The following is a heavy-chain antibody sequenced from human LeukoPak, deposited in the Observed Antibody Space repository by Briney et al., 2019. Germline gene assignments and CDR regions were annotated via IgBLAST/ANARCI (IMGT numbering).Heavy chain of an antibody. CDR1: GFTVSSNY. D-gene: IGHD3-22*01. CDR2: ISGSGGST. V-gene: IGHV3-23*01. CDR3: ALGGFYDSSDF. Sequence: PSGGSLRLSCAASGFTVSSNYMSWVRQAPGKGLEWVSAISGSGGSTYYADSVKGRFTISRDNSKNTLYLQMNSLRAEDTAVYYCALGGFYDSSDFRGQGTLVTVSS. J-gene: IGHJ4*02.